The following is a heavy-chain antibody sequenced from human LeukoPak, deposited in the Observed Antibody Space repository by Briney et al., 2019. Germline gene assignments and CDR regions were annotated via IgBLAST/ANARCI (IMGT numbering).Heavy chain of an antibody. J-gene: IGHJ6*03. Sequence: GASVKVSCKASGYTFTSCDINWVRRATGQGLEWMGWMNPNSGNTGYAQKFQGRVTITRDMSTSTAYMELSSLRSEDTAVYYCAAGGRRDFWTGSDYYYYYYMDVRGKGTTVTVSS. D-gene: IGHD3/OR15-3a*01. CDR2: MNPNSGNT. CDR1: GYTFTSCD. V-gene: IGHV1-8*03. CDR3: AAGGRRDFWTGSDYYYYYYMDV.